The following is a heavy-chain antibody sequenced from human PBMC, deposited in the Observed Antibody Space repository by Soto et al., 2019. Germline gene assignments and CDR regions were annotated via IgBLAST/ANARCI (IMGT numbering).Heavy chain of an antibody. D-gene: IGHD1-1*01. CDR2: ISAYNGNT. Sequence: QVQLVQSGAEVKKPGASGKVSCKASGYTFTSYGISWVRQAPGKGIECMGWISAYNGNTNYAQTVQGRVTMTTDTSSGTAYMELRSLRSDDTAVDYCAKCPNYNDRLDYWGQGTLVTVST. J-gene: IGHJ4*02. CDR3: AKCPNYNDRLDY. CDR1: GYTFTSYG. V-gene: IGHV1-18*01.